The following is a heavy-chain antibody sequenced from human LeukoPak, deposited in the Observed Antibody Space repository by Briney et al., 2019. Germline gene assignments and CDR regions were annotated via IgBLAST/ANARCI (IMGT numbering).Heavy chain of an antibody. CDR2: INPNRGDT. CDR3: TRDLLGFATTPLSD. V-gene: IGHV1-2*02. J-gene: IGHJ4*02. CDR1: GYTFTNYY. Sequence: ASVKVSCKASGYTFTNYYMHWVRQAPGHGLEWMGWINPNRGDTNYAQKFQGRVTMTRYTSISTAFMELTRLTSDDTAVYYCTRDLLGFATTPLSDWGQGTLVTVSS. D-gene: IGHD4-17*01.